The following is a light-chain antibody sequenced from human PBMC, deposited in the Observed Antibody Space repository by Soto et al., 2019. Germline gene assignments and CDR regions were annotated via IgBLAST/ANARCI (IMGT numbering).Light chain of an antibody. V-gene: IGKV3-11*01. CDR3: QQRSDWPST. Sequence: EIVLTQSPATLSLSPGERATLSCRASQSVSSYLAWYQQKPGQAPRLLIYDASNRATGIPARFSGSGSGTGVTLTISSLEPDDFAVYYCQQRSDWPSTFGGGTKVQIK. J-gene: IGKJ4*01. CDR1: QSVSSY. CDR2: DAS.